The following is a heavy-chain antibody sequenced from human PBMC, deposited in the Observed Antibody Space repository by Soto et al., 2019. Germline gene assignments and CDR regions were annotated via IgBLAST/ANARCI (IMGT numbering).Heavy chain of an antibody. CDR2: IDRSGST. CDR1: GVSVSSGDYY. V-gene: IGHV4-31*03. J-gene: IGHJ6*02. CDR3: ARDSGGNSENYYGLDV. D-gene: IGHD1-1*01. Sequence: QVQLQESGPGLVKPSQTLSLSCNVYGVSVSSGDYYWSWIRQHAGGRLEWIGYIDRSGSTYYRPSLRGRVIMSVDTSTNQISLRLRSVTAADTAMYDCARDSGGNSENYYGLDVWGHGTTVTVSS.